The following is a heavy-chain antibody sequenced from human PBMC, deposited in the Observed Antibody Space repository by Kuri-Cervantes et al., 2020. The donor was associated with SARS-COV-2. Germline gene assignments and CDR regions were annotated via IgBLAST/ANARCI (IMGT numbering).Heavy chain of an antibody. Sequence: SETLSLTCTVSGGSIRSYYWSWIRQPAGKGPEWIGRIYSSGHANYNPSLESRVSMSVDRSKNQFSLEVTSVTAADTALYYCAGDIEDGYNRNWFDPWGQGTLVTVSS. J-gene: IGHJ5*02. CDR1: GGSIRSYY. V-gene: IGHV4-4*07. D-gene: IGHD5-24*01. CDR3: AGDIEDGYNRNWFDP. CDR2: IYSSGHA.